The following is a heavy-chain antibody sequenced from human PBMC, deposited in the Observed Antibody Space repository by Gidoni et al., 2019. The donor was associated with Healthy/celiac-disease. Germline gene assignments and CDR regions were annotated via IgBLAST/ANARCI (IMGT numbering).Heavy chain of an antibody. CDR1: GFTFSSYW. J-gene: IGHJ6*03. Sequence: EVQLVESGGGLVQPGGSLRLSCAASGFTFSSYWMSWVRQAPGKGLEWVANIKHDGSEKYYVDSVKGRFTISRDNAKNALYLQMNRLRAEDTAVYYCARGGVVVPAAIIYYYYYMDVWGKGTTVTVSS. CDR2: IKHDGSEK. V-gene: IGHV3-7*04. D-gene: IGHD2-2*02. CDR3: ARGGVVVPAAIIYYYYYMDV.